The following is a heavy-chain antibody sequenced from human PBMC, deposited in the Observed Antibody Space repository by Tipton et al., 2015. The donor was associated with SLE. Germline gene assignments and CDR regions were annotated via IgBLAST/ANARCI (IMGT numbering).Heavy chain of an antibody. D-gene: IGHD4-17*01. J-gene: IGHJ4*02. CDR2: IYVSGGT. Sequence: TLSLTCTVAGDSITSDNHFWSWIRQPAGKGLEWIGRIYVSGGTNYNPSLQSRSSISIDTSKSQFSLRLSSVTAADTAVYYCARDPDYGDPGTFDYWGQGTLVTVSS. CDR3: ARDPDYGDPGTFDY. V-gene: IGHV4-61*02. CDR1: GDSITSDNHF.